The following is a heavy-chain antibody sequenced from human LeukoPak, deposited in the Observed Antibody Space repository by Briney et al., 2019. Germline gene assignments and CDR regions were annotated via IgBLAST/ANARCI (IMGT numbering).Heavy chain of an antibody. V-gene: IGHV3-48*03. J-gene: IGHJ5*02. CDR1: GFTFSSYE. CDR2: ISGSGSTI. CDR3: ARVQFQWFDP. Sequence: QSGGSLRLSCAASGFTFSSYEMNWVRQAPGKGLEWVSYISGSGSTIYYADSVKGRFTIARDNSKKTLYLQMNNLRVEDTAVYYCARVQFQWFDPWGQGTLVAVSS.